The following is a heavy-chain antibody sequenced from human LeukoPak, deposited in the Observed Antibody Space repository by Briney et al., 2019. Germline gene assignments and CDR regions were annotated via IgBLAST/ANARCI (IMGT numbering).Heavy chain of an antibody. CDR1: GFPFSSYW. CDR3: ARPTPVPAATPYYFNY. Sequence: QAGGSLRLSCAASGFPFSSYWMSWVRQAPGKGREWVANIKQDGSEKYYVDSVKGRFTISRDNAKNSLYLQMNSLRAEDTAVYYCARPTPVPAATPYYFNYWGQGTLVTVSS. V-gene: IGHV3-7*01. CDR2: IKQDGSEK. D-gene: IGHD2-2*01. J-gene: IGHJ4*02.